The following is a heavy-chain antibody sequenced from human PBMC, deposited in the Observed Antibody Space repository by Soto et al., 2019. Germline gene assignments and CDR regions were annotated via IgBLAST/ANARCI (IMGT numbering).Heavy chain of an antibody. CDR1: GFTVSSYG. Sequence: GGSLRLSCAASGFTVSSYGMHWVRQAPGKGLEWVSAISGSGGSTYYADSVKGRFTISRDNSKNTLYLQMNSLRAEDTAVYYCAKDSSKYCSGSSCQGAFDIWGQGTMVTVSS. D-gene: IGHD2-15*01. CDR2: ISGSGGST. J-gene: IGHJ3*02. V-gene: IGHV3-23*01. CDR3: AKDSSKYCSGSSCQGAFDI.